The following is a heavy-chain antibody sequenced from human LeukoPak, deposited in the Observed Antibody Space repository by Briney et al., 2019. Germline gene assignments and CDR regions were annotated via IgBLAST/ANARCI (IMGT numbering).Heavy chain of an antibody. J-gene: IGHJ4*02. CDR3: ARCDYVWGNYRYRPILYFDF. Sequence: EASVKVSCKASGYTFTSYGISWVRQAPGQGLEWMGWISGYDGNRKYAEKFQGRVTMTTDTSTSTAYMELRSLRSDDTAVYYCARCDYVWGNYRYRPILYFDFWGQGSLVTVSS. V-gene: IGHV1-18*01. D-gene: IGHD3-16*02. CDR2: ISGYDGNR. CDR1: GYTFTSYG.